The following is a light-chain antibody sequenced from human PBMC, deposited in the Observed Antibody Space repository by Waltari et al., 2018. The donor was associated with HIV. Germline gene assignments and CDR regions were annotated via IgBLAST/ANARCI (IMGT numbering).Light chain of an antibody. V-gene: IGLV3-25*03. CDR2: KDR. J-gene: IGLJ2*01. CDR3: QSTDNSGTHVI. CDR1: AFPSQS. Sequence: SYELTQPPSVSVSPGQTAEITCSGDAFPSQSGHLYQQEPGQAPVLVSYKDRKRPSGIPKRFSGSTSGTTVTLTISGVQAEDEADYYCQSTDNSGTHVIFGGGTKLTVL.